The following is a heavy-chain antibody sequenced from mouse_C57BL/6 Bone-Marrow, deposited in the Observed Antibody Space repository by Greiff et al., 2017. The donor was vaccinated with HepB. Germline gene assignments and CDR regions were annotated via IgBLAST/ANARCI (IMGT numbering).Heavy chain of an antibody. CDR2: ISSGGDYI. Sequence: EVMLVESGEGLVKPGGSLKLSCAASGFTFSSYAMPWVRQTPEKRLEWVAYISSGGDYIYYADTVKGRFTISRDNARNTLYLQMSSLKSEDTAMYYCTRARGGYYGSSYAWFAYWGQGTLVTVSA. J-gene: IGHJ3*01. CDR3: TRARGGYYGSSYAWFAY. D-gene: IGHD1-1*01. V-gene: IGHV5-9-1*02. CDR1: GFTFSSYA.